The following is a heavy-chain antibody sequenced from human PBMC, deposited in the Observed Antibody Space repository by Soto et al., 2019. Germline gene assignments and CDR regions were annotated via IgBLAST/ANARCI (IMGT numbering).Heavy chain of an antibody. J-gene: IGHJ5*01. CDR2: IYYSGST. Sequence: QVQLQESGPGLVRPSETLALTCSVSGGSISSYYWSWIRQPPGKGLEWIGCIYYSGSTNYNPSLKSRVTRSVDTSKNQFSLKVDSVPAADTAVYYCARQTRSNLDLSFDPWGQGTLVTVSS. CDR3: ARQTRSNLDLSFDP. D-gene: IGHD6-13*01. CDR1: GGSISSYY. V-gene: IGHV4-59*08.